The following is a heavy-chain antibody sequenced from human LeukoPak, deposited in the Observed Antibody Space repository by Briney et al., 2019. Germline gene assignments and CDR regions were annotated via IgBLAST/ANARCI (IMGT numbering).Heavy chain of an antibody. J-gene: IGHJ4*02. D-gene: IGHD2-15*01. CDR3: ARHESIVVVVAAVDY. Sequence: PSETLSLTCSVSGGSINNGFYWGWIRQSPGKGLEWIGTISYTGTTYYNPSLESRITISVDVSKSQFSLRLSSLTAADTAIYYCARHESIVVVVAAVDYWGQGTLVTVSS. CDR1: GGSINNGFY. V-gene: IGHV4-39*07. CDR2: ISYTGTT.